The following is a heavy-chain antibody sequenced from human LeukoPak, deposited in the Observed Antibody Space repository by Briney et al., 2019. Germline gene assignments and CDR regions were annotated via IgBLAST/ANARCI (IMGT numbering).Heavy chain of an antibody. CDR3: AKRLSVVVPAAPDY. V-gene: IGHV3-23*01. CDR1: GFTFSSYA. Sequence: GGSLRLSCAASGFTFSSYAVSWVRQAPGKGLEWVSAISGSGGSTYYADSVKGRFTISRDNSKNTLYLQMNSLRAEDTAVYYCAKRLSVVVPAAPDYWGQGTLVTVSS. D-gene: IGHD2-2*01. J-gene: IGHJ4*02. CDR2: ISGSGGST.